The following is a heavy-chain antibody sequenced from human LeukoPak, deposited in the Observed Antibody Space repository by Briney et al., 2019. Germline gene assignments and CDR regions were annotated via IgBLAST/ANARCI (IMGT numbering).Heavy chain of an antibody. Sequence: GGSLRLSCAASGFTFDDYAMHWVRHAPGKGLEWVSGISWNSGSIGYADSVKGRFTISRDNAKNSLYLQMNSLRAEDTALYYCAKDAGVPNYDFWSGGIDPWGQGTLVTVSS. V-gene: IGHV3-9*01. CDR1: GFTFDDYA. D-gene: IGHD3-3*01. J-gene: IGHJ5*02. CDR2: ISWNSGSI. CDR3: AKDAGVPNYDFWSGGIDP.